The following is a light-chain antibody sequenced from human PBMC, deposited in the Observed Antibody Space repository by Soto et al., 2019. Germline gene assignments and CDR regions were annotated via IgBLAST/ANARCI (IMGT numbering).Light chain of an antibody. Sequence: EIVMTQSPATLSVSPGERATLSCRASQSVSSNLAWYQHQPGQAPRVLIYGASTRATGFPARFSGSGSETEFTLTISSLQSEDFAIYYCQQYTNWPLTFGGGTKVEIK. V-gene: IGKV3-15*01. CDR3: QQYTNWPLT. CDR1: QSVSSN. CDR2: GAS. J-gene: IGKJ4*01.